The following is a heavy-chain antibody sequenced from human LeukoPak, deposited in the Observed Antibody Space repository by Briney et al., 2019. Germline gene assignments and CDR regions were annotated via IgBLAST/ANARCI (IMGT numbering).Heavy chain of an antibody. J-gene: IGHJ4*02. CDR1: GYTFTNYG. V-gene: IGHV1-18*01. CDR3: ARGGIAVAVPTPFDY. D-gene: IGHD6-19*01. Sequence: ASVKVSCKASGYTFTNYGLSWVRQAPGQGLEWMGWISGYNGNTNYAQNFQGKVTMTTDTSTTTAYMELSSLRSEDTAVYYCARGGIAVAVPTPFDYWGQGTLVTVSS. CDR2: ISGYNGNT.